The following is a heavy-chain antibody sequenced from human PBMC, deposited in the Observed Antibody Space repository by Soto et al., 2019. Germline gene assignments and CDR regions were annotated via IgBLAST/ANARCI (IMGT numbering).Heavy chain of an antibody. D-gene: IGHD6-13*01. Sequence: SETLSLTCTVSGGSISSSSYYWGWIRQPPGKGLEWIGSIYYSGSTYYNPSLKSRVTISVDTSKNQFSLKLSSVTAADTAVYYCARYNAASGTYYFDFWGQGALVTVSS. CDR3: ARYNAASGTYYFDF. J-gene: IGHJ4*02. CDR1: GGSISSSSYY. V-gene: IGHV4-39*01. CDR2: IYYSGST.